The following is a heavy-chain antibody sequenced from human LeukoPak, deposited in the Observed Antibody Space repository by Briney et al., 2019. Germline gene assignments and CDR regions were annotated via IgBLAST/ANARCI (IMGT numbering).Heavy chain of an antibody. V-gene: IGHV3-30*04. CDR2: ISYDGSNK. J-gene: IGHJ6*03. D-gene: IGHD3-10*02. Sequence: GSLRLSCAASGFTFSSYAMHWVRQAPGKGLEWVAVISYDGSNKYYADSVKGRFTISRDNSKNTLYLQMNSLRAEDTAVYYCAKGPRSITMFPRGYYMDVWGKGTTVTISS. CDR3: AKGPRSITMFPRGYYMDV. CDR1: GFTFSSYA.